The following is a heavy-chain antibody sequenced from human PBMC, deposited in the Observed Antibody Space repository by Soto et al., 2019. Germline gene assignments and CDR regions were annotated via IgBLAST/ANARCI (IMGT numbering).Heavy chain of an antibody. CDR3: ARDGSRYDFWSGFPTDFDY. CDR2: ISSSSSYI. CDR1: GFTFSSYS. Sequence: GGSLRLSCAASGFTFSSYSMNWIRQAPGKGLEWVSSISSSSSYIYYADSVKGRFTISRDNAKNSLYLQMNSLRAEDTAVYYCARDGSRYDFWSGFPTDFDYWGQGTLVTVSS. V-gene: IGHV3-21*01. J-gene: IGHJ4*02. D-gene: IGHD3-3*01.